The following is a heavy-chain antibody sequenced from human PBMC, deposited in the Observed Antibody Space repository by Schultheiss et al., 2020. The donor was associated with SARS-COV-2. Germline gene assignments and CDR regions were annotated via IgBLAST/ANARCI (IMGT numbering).Heavy chain of an antibody. CDR3: AKGSGSSGWFDPAEYFQH. V-gene: IGHV3-33*03. Sequence: GGSLRLSCAASGFTFSSYGMHWVRQAPGKGLEWVAVIWYDGSNKYYADSVKGRFTISRDNAKNSLYLQMNSLRAEDTAVYYCAKGSGSSGWFDPAEYFQHWGQGTLVTVSS. D-gene: IGHD6-19*01. J-gene: IGHJ1*01. CDR2: IWYDGSNK. CDR1: GFTFSSYG.